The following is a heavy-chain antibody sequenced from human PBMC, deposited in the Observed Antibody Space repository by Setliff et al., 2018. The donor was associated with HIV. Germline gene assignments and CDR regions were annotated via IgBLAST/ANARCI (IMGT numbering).Heavy chain of an antibody. CDR2: STPILDTT. Sequence: SVKVSCKASGGTFSSYGITWVRQAPGQGLEWMGGSTPILDTTNYAQKFQGRVTITTDESTNTVYMELSSLRSDDTAVYYCARNYYGSGSYYSHGMDVWGQGTTVTVSS. CDR1: GGTFSSYG. CDR3: ARNYYGSGSYYSHGMDV. J-gene: IGHJ6*02. V-gene: IGHV1-69*05. D-gene: IGHD3-10*01.